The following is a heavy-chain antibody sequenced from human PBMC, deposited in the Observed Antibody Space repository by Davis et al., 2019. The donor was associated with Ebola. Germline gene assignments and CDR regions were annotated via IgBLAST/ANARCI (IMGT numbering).Heavy chain of an antibody. CDR2: IYYSGST. V-gene: IGHV4-39*01. CDR3: ASPDPDTAMVTRFRFDY. D-gene: IGHD5-18*01. Sequence: MPSETLSLTCTVSGGSISSSSYYWGWIRQPPGKGLEWIGSIYYSGSTYYNPSLKSRVTISVDTSKNQFSLKLSSVTAADTAVYYCASPDPDTAMVTRFRFDYWGQGTLVTVSS. CDR1: GGSISSSSYY. J-gene: IGHJ4*02.